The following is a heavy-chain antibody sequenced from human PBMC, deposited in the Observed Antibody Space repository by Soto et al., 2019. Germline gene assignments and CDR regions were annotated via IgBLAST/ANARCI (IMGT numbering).Heavy chain of an antibody. CDR1: GDSINSGGYY. CDR3: ARVRTWNRKFGSSHTLYYFDY. V-gene: IGHV4-31*01. D-gene: IGHD6-13*01. J-gene: IGHJ4*02. Sequence: NPSETLSLTCTVSGDSINSGGYYWSWIRQHPGKGLEWIGYISYTGSAYYNPSLKSQVTILLDTSKNQFSLKLSSVTAADTAVYYCARVRTWNRKFGSSHTLYYFDYWGQGTLVTVSS. CDR2: ISYTGSA.